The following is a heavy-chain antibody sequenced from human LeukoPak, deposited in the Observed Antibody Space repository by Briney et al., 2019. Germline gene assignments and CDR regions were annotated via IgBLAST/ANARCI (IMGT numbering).Heavy chain of an antibody. CDR3: AREAVGYYDSSGRTSYFDY. CDR2: INWNGGST. CDR1: GFTFDDYG. D-gene: IGHD3-22*01. V-gene: IGHV3-20*04. J-gene: IGHJ4*02. Sequence: GGSLRLSCAASGFTFDDYGMSWVRHAPGKGLEWVSGINWNGGSTGYADSVKGRFTISRDNAKNSLYLQMNSLRAEDTALYYCAREAVGYYDSSGRTSYFDYWGQGTLVTVSS.